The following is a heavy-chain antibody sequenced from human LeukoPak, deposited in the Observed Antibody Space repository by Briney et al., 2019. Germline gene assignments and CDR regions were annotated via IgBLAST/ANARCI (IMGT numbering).Heavy chain of an antibody. V-gene: IGHV3-15*01. J-gene: IGHJ4*02. CDR1: GITFTNAW. D-gene: IGHD3-22*01. CDR2: IKSKTDGGTA. Sequence: PGGSLRLSCAASGITFTNAWMSWVRQAPGKGLEWVGRIKSKTDGGTADYAAPVKGRFTISRDDSKNTLYLQMNSLKTEDTAVYYCTKYYYDSSGYLYYFDYWGQATLVTVSS. CDR3: TKYYYDSSGYLYYFDY.